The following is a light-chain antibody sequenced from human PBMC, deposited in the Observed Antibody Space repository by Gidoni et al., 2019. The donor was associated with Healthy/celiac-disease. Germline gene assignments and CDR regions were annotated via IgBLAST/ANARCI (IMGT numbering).Light chain of an antibody. CDR3: QQXXXSPXXT. Sequence: XVLTQXPGTLSLSPGERATLSCRASQSVSSSYLAWYQQKPGQAPRLLIXGASSRATGIPARFXXXGSXXDFTXTISXXXPXXXAVXXXQQXXXSPXXTFXPGTKVDIK. CDR2: GAS. CDR1: QSVSSSY. V-gene: IGKV3-20*01. J-gene: IGKJ3*01.